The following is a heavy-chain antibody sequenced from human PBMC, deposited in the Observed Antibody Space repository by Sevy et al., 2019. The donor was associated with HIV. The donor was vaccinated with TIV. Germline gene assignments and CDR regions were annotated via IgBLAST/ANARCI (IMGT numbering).Heavy chain of an antibody. D-gene: IGHD5-12*01. J-gene: IGHJ4*02. CDR3: ATTKDYYESSGYPFDY. CDR2: FDPEDDEK. CDR1: GRTLTQVS. V-gene: IGHV1-24*01. Sequence: ASVKVSCKVSGRTLTQVSIHWVRQAPGKGPEWMGTFDPEDDEKIYAQKFQGRVTMTEDTSTDTAYMELIRLRSEDTAVYYCATTKDYYESSGYPFDYWGQGTLVTVSS.